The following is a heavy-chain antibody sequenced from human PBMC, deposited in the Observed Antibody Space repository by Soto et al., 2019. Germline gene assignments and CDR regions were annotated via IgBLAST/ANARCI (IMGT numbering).Heavy chain of an antibody. CDR3: ARVNQPNWNYALYYYCGMDV. V-gene: IGHV1-8*01. J-gene: IGHJ6*02. Sequence: QVQLVQSGAEVKKPGASVKVSCKASGYTFTSYDINWVRQATGQGLEWMGWMNPNSGNTGYAQKFQGRVTMTRNTSISTAYMELSSLRSEDTAVYYCARVNQPNWNYALYYYCGMDVWGQGTTVTVSS. CDR1: GYTFTSYD. CDR2: MNPNSGNT. D-gene: IGHD1-7*01.